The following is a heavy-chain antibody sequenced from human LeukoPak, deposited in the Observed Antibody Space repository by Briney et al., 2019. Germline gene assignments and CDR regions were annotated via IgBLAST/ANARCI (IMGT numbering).Heavy chain of an antibody. D-gene: IGHD3-16*01. Sequence: SETLSLTCTVSGGSISSGGYYWSCIRQHPGKGLEWIVYIYYSWSTYSNPSLKSRVTMSVDTPKNQFSLKLSSVTAADTAVYYCATTVGSYFDYWSQGTLVTVSS. CDR1: GGSISSGGYY. CDR3: ATTVGSYFDY. V-gene: IGHV4-31*03. J-gene: IGHJ4*02. CDR2: IYYSWST.